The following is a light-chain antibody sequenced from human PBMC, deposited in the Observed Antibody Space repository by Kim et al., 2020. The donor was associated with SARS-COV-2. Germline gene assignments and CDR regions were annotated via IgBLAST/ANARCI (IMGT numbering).Light chain of an antibody. V-gene: IGKV1-27*01. CDR2: GAS. J-gene: IGKJ1*01. CDR1: HDISNY. CDR3: QSYNSVPWT. Sequence: GDSVTITCRASHDISNYLAWFQHXPGKAPKLLIYGASALHSEVPSRFSGRGSGTDFTLTISSLQPEDVATFYCQSYNSVPWTFGQGTKV.